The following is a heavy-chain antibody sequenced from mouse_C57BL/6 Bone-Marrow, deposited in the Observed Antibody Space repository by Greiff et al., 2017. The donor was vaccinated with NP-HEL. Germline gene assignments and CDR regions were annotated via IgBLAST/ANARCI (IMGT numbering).Heavy chain of an antibody. CDR1: GYTFTSYG. Sequence: VQLQQSGAELARPGASVKLSCKASGYTFTSYGISWVKQRTGQGLEWIGEISPRSGNTYYNEKFKGKATLTADKSSSTAYMELRSLTSEDSAVYFCARGGWLRAYWGQGTLVTVSA. V-gene: IGHV1-81*01. CDR2: ISPRSGNT. J-gene: IGHJ3*01. CDR3: ARGGWLRAY. D-gene: IGHD2-3*01.